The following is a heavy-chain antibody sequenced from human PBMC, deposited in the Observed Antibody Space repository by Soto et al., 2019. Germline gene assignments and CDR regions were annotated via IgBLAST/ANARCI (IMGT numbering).Heavy chain of an antibody. D-gene: IGHD2-15*01. J-gene: IGHJ6*02. V-gene: IGHV3-30*18. CDR3: AKDGVYCSGGSCYFYYGMDX. CDR1: GFTFSSYG. CDR2: ISYYGSNK. Sequence: SLRLSCAASGFTFSSYGMHLVRQAPGKGLEWVAVISYYGSNKYYADSVKGRFTISRDNSKNTLYLQMKSLRAEDTAVYYCAKDGVYCSGGSCYFYYGMDXWGQVTTVTVS.